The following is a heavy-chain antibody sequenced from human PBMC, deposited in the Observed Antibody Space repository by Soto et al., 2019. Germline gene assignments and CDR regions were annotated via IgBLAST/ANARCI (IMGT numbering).Heavy chain of an antibody. V-gene: IGHV3-21*01. CDR1: GFTFSSYS. CDR3: ASPVDSLDAFDI. CDR2: ISSGSSYI. J-gene: IGHJ3*02. D-gene: IGHD3-9*01. Sequence: GGSLRLSCAASGFTFSSYSMNWVRQAPGKGLEWVSSISSGSSYIYYADSVKGRFTISRDNAKNSLYLQMNSLRAEDTAVYYCASPVDSLDAFDIWGQGTMVTVSS.